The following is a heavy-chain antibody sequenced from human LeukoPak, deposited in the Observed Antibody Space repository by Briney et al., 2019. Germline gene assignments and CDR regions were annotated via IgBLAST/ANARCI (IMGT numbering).Heavy chain of an antibody. CDR3: AKEKRITIFGVVIREAFDI. CDR2: IRYDGSNK. J-gene: IGHJ3*02. D-gene: IGHD3-3*01. CDR1: GFTFSSYG. V-gene: IGHV3-30*02. Sequence: GGSLRLSCAASGFTFSSYGMHWVRQAPGKGLEWVAFIRYDGSNKYYADSVKGRFTISRDNSKNTLYLQMNSLRAEDTAVYYCAKEKRITIFGVVIREAFDIWGQGTMVTVSS.